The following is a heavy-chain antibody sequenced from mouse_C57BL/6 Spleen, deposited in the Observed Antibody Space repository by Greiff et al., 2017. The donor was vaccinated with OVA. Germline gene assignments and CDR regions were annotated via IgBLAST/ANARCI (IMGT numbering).Heavy chain of an antibody. V-gene: IGHV1-50*01. CDR2: IDPSDSYT. J-gene: IGHJ2*01. CDR3: ARPDYYGSSDFDY. Sequence: QVQLQQPGAELVKPGASVKLSCKASGYTFTSYWMQWVKQRPGQGLEWIGEIDPSDSYTNYNQKFKGKATLTVDTSSSIAYMQLSSLTSEDSAVYYCARPDYYGSSDFDYWGQGTTLTVSS. CDR1: GYTFTSYW. D-gene: IGHD1-1*01.